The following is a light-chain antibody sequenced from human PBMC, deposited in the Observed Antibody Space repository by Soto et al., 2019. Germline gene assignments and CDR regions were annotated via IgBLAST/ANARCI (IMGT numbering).Light chain of an antibody. CDR1: NSDVGFYNR. CDR3: SSYTASSTLG. V-gene: IGLV2-18*02. J-gene: IGLJ3*02. Sequence: QSALTQPPSVSGSPGQSVTIPCTGTNSDVGFYNRVSWYQQPPGTAPKLMIYGVNNRPSGVPDRFSGSKSGNTASLTISGLQAEDEADYYCSSYTASSTLGFGGGTKLTVL. CDR2: GVN.